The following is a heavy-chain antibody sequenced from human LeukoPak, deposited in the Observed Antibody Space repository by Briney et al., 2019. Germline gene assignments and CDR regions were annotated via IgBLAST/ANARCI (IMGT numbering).Heavy chain of an antibody. V-gene: IGHV4-61*08. CDR2: IYYSGST. CDR1: GGSISSGGYY. CDR3: ARGAEVVTPGYYYYGMDV. J-gene: IGHJ6*02. D-gene: IGHD4-23*01. Sequence: SETLSLTCTVSGGSISSGGYYWSWIRQHPGKGLEWIGYIYYSGSTNYNPSLKSRVTMSVDTSKNQFSLKLSSVTAADTAVYYCARGAEVVTPGYYYYGMDVWGQGTTVTVSS.